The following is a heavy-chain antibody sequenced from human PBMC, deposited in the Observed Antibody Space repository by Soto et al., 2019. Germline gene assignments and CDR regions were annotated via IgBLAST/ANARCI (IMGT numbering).Heavy chain of an antibody. D-gene: IGHD2-8*01. CDR3: ARGNSTDCSNGVCSFFYNHDMDV. Sequence: ASVKVSCKASGYTFTGYHIYWVRQAPGQGLEWLGRINPNSGGTYSAQKFQGWVTMTTDTSISTASMELTRLTSDDTAIYYCARGNSTDCSNGVCSFFYNHDMDVWGQGTTVTVSS. J-gene: IGHJ6*02. CDR1: GYTFTGYH. CDR2: INPNSGGT. V-gene: IGHV1-2*04.